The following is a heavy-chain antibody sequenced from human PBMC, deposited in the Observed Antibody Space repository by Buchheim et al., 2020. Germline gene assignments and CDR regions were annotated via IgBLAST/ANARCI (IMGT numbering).Heavy chain of an antibody. CDR2: ISSSSSTI. V-gene: IGHV3-48*01. CDR3: ARAVGRGDCGDYVPGGFDFDP. J-gene: IGHJ5*02. CDR1: GFTFSSYS. D-gene: IGHD4-17*01. Sequence: EVQLVESGGGLVQPGGSLRLSCAASGFTFSSYSMNWVRQAPGKGLEWVSYISSSSSTIYYADSVKGRFTIPRDNAKNPLYLQMNSLRAEDTAVYYCARAVGRGDCGDYVPGGFDFDPWGQGTL.